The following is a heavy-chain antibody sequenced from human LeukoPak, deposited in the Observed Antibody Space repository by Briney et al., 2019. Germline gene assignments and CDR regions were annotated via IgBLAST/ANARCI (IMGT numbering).Heavy chain of an antibody. Sequence: LPGGSLRLSCAASGFTFSSYAMSWVRQAPGMGLEWVSYISSSSSTIYYADSVKGRFTISRDNAKNSLYLQMNSLRAEGTAVYYCARISINYYGSGSYDREFDYWGQGTLVTVSS. V-gene: IGHV3-48*01. D-gene: IGHD3-10*01. J-gene: IGHJ4*02. CDR1: GFTFSSYA. CDR3: ARISINYYGSGSYDREFDY. CDR2: ISSSSSTI.